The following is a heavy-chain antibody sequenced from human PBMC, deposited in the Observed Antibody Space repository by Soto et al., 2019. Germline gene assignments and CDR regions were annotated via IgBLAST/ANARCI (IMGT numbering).Heavy chain of an antibody. V-gene: IGHV3-30*18. CDR2: ISLDASDK. J-gene: IGHJ4*02. CDR1: GFSFSNCG. Sequence: GGSLRLSCAASGFSFSNCGMHWVRQAPGKGLEWVAAISLDASDKYYADSVKGRFTISRDNSKNTLYLQMNSLRAEDTAVYYWAKDRGQLFGYGFDYGGQGTLLTVSS. D-gene: IGHD3-22*01. CDR3: AKDRGQLFGYGFDY.